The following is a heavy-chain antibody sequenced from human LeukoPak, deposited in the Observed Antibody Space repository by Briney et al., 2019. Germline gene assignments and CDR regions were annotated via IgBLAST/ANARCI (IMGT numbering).Heavy chain of an antibody. J-gene: IGHJ4*02. Sequence: SGPPLVEPTQTLTLTCTFSGFSLSTDELGVGWIRQPPGRALEGRAHHYWNDNKFYSPSLQSSFTITKDNSKNQVALTMTNVDPVNTASYYVAYQFYIIGWHPFAYWGQGILVTVAS. V-gene: IGHV2-5*01. CDR2: HYWNDNK. D-gene: IGHD6-25*01. CDR1: GFSLSTDELG. CDR3: AYQFYIIGWHPFAY.